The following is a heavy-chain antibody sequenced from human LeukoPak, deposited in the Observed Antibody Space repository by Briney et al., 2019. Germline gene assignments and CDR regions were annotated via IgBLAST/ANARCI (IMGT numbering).Heavy chain of an antibody. CDR1: GYTFSNYC. D-gene: IGHD6-13*01. J-gene: IGHJ4*02. V-gene: IGHV1-46*01. CDR2: INPSGGST. Sequence: ASVKVSCKASGYTFSNYCVHWVRQAPGQGLEWMGIINPSGGSTSYAQKFQGRVTMTRDMSTSTVYMELSSLRSEDTAVYYCARDDGIAAAGTMVDYWGQGTLVTVSS. CDR3: ARDDGIAAAGTMVDY.